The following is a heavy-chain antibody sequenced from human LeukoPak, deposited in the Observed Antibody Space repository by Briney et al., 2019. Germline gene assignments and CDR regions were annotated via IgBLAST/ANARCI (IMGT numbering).Heavy chain of an antibody. V-gene: IGHV1-69*06. CDR3: ARRRLAGTTNSEGAFDY. J-gene: IGHJ4*02. CDR2: IIPIFGTA. CDR1: GGTFSSYA. D-gene: IGHD1-1*01. Sequence: GASVKVSCKASGGTFSSYAISWVRQAPGQGLEWMGRIIPIFGTANYAQKFQGRVTITADKSTSTAYMELSSLRSEDTAVYYCARRRLAGTTNSEGAFDYWGQGTLVTVSS.